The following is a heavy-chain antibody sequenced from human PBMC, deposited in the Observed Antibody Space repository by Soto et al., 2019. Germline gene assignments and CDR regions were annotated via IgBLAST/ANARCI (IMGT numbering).Heavy chain of an antibody. CDR2: ISSSSSYI. Sequence: EVQLVESGGGLVKPGGSLRLSCAASGFTFSSYSMNWVRQAPGKGLEWVSSISSSSSYIYYADSVKGRFTISRDNAENSLYLQMNSLRAEDTAVYYCARDRGVAAKPRYMDVWGKGTTVTVSS. V-gene: IGHV3-21*01. CDR3: ARDRGVAAKPRYMDV. CDR1: GFTFSSYS. J-gene: IGHJ6*03. D-gene: IGHD6-13*01.